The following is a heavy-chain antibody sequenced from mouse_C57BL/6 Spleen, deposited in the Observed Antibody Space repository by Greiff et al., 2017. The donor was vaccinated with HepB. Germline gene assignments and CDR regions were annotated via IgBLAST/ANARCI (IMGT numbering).Heavy chain of an antibody. CDR3: ARVDYYGSFDY. CDR2: IHPNSGST. J-gene: IGHJ2*01. Sequence: QVQLQQSGAELVKPEASVKLSCKASGYTFTSYWMHWVKQRPGQGLEWIGMIHPNSGSTNYNEKFKSKATLTVDKSSSTAYMQLSSLTSEDSTVYYCARVDYYGSFDYWGQGTTLTVSS. CDR1: GYTFTSYW. D-gene: IGHD1-1*01. V-gene: IGHV1-64*01.